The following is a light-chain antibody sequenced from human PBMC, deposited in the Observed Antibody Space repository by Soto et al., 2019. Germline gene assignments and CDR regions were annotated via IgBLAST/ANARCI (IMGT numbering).Light chain of an antibody. Sequence: QAVVTQPPSASGTPGQRVTISCSGSSSNIGSNYVYWYQQLPGTAPKLLIYRNNQRPSGVPDRFSGSKSGTSASLAISGLRSEDEADYYCAAWDASLSVVFGGGTKLTVL. CDR1: SSNIGSNY. J-gene: IGLJ2*01. CDR2: RNN. V-gene: IGLV1-47*01. CDR3: AAWDASLSVV.